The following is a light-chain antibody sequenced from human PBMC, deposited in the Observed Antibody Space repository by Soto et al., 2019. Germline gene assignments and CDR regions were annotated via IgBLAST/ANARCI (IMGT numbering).Light chain of an antibody. V-gene: IGKV3-15*01. CDR1: QSVSSN. CDR3: QQYNNWPRT. Sequence: EIVMTQSPATLSVSPGERATLSCRASQSVSSNLAWYQQKPGQAPRLLIYCASTRATGSPARFSGSGSGTEFTLTISSLQSEDFAVYYCQQYNNWPRTFGQGTKLEIK. CDR2: CAS. J-gene: IGKJ2*01.